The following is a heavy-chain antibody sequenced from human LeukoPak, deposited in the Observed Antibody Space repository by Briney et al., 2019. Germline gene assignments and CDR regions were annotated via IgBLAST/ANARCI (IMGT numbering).Heavy chain of an antibody. V-gene: IGHV4-59*01. CDR1: GGSISSYY. CDR2: IYYSGST. CDR3: ARWLQPPPYWYFDL. J-gene: IGHJ2*01. Sequence: PSETLSLTCTVSGGSISSYYWSWIRQPPGKGLEWIGYIYYSGSTNYNPSLKSRGTISVDTSKNQFSLKLSSVTAADTAVYYCARWLQPPPYWYFDLWGRGTLVTVSS. D-gene: IGHD5-24*01.